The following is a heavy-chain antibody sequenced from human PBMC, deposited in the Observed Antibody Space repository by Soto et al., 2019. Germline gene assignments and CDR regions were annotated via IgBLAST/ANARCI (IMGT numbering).Heavy chain of an antibody. J-gene: IGHJ4*02. CDR3: ARYPRRFYDFWSVEDYFDY. Sequence: QVQLVESGGGVVQPGRSLRLSCAASGFTFSSYGLHWVRQAPGKGLEWVALISYDGRNKYYADSVKGRFTISRDNTKNTLYLQINSLRAEDTAVYYCARYPRRFYDFWSVEDYFDYWGQGTLVTVSS. CDR2: ISYDGRNK. CDR1: GFTFSSYG. V-gene: IGHV3-30*04. D-gene: IGHD3-3*01.